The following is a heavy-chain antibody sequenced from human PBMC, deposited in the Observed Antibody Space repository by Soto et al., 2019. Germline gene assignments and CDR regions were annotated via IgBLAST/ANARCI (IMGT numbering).Heavy chain of an antibody. J-gene: IGHJ4*02. CDR1: GASVTGFY. Sequence: KPSETLSLTCTVSGASVTGFYWSWIRQPPGKGLEWIGYVFHSGSSNYNPSLKSRVTISVDTSKSQISLRLTSVTAAHPAAYYCARAAGLGVAHIYYWGQGTLVSVAS. CDR2: VFHSGSS. V-gene: IGHV4-59*02. CDR3: ARAAGLGVAHIYY. D-gene: IGHD6-19*01.